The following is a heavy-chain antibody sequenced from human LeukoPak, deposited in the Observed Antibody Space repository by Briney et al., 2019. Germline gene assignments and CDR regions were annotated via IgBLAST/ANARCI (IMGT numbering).Heavy chain of an antibody. CDR2: IYPGYYDT. CDR1: GYPFTNYW. V-gene: IGHV5-51*01. D-gene: IGHD6-6*01. Sequence: VEYLKLSCQSSGYPFTNYWIGWVRQMPRKGLQWMGIIYPGYYDTTYSPSFQGQVTISADKSISTAYLQWSSLKASDTAIYYCARLIVGSSSTGWFDPWGQGTLVTVSS. CDR3: ARLIVGSSSTGWFDP. J-gene: IGHJ5*02.